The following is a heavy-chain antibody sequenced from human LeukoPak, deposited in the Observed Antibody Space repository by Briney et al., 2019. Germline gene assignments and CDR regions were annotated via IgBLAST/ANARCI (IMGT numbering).Heavy chain of an antibody. Sequence: ASVKVSCKASGYTFTSYAMNWVRQAPGQGLEWMGWINTNTGNPTYAQGSTGRFVFSLDTSVSTAYLQISSLKAEDTAVYYCARDNTVVTHYYYYLDVWGKGTTVTVSS. D-gene: IGHD4-23*01. J-gene: IGHJ6*03. CDR3: ARDNTVVTHYYYYLDV. CDR2: INTNTGNP. CDR1: GYTFTSYA. V-gene: IGHV7-4-1*02.